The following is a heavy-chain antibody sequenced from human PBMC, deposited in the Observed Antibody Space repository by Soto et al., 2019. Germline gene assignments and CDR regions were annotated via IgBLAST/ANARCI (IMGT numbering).Heavy chain of an antibody. CDR3: ATIHYYGSGSDFDY. CDR1: GGSISSYY. CDR2: IYYSGST. Sequence: SETLSLTCTVSGGSISSYYWSWIRQPPGKGLEWIGYIYYSGSTNYNPSLKSRVTISVDTSKNQFSLKLSSVTAADTAVYYCATIHYYGSGSDFDYWGQGTLVTVSS. V-gene: IGHV4-59*01. J-gene: IGHJ4*02. D-gene: IGHD3-10*01.